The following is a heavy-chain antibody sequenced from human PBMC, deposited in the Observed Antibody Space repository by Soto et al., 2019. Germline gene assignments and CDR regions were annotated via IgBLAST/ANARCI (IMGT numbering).Heavy chain of an antibody. V-gene: IGHV1-18*04. CDR3: ASHTNYYDSSGYYMPLAY. CDR1: GYTFTSYY. J-gene: IGHJ4*02. CDR2: INPSNGNT. D-gene: IGHD3-22*01. Sequence: ASVKVSCKASGYTFTSYYMHWVRQAPGQGLEWMGWINPSNGNTNYAQKLQGRVTMTTDTSTSTAYMELRSLRSDDTAVYYCASHTNYYDSSGYYMPLAYWGQGTLVTVSS.